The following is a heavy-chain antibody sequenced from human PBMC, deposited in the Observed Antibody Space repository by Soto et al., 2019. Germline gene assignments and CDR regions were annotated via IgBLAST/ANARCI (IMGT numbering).Heavy chain of an antibody. CDR2: IYWDDDK. Sequence: QITLKESGPSLVKPTQTLTLTCTFSGFSLSTGGVGVGWIRQPPGKALEWLALIYWDDDKRYSPSLRSRLTVTPDTSENQVLLTMPNMHPVYTATYYCAHSRCGGDCLQSFSSHYYYGMDVWGQGTTVTVSS. CDR3: AHSRCGGDCLQSFSSHYYYGMDV. V-gene: IGHV2-5*02. D-gene: IGHD2-21*02. J-gene: IGHJ6*02. CDR1: GFSLSTGGVG.